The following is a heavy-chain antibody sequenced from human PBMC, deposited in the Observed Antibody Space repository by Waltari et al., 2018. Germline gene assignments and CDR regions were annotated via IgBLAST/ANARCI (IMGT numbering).Heavy chain of an antibody. V-gene: IGHV4-38-2*02. CDR2: IYHSGST. D-gene: IGHD1-26*01. Sequence: QVQLQESGPGLVKPSETLSLTCTVSGYSIRSGYYWGWIRQPPGKGLEWIGSIYHSGSTYYNPSLKSRVTISVDTSKNQFSLKLSSVTAADTAVYYCARDRGTTTFGNWFDPWGQGTLVTVSS. CDR3: ARDRGTTTFGNWFDP. CDR1: GYSIRSGYY. J-gene: IGHJ5*02.